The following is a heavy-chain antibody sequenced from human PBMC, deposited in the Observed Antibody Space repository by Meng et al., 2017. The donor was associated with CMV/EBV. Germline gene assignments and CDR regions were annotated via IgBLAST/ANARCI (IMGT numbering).Heavy chain of an antibody. CDR3: ARIAAAGRFDY. D-gene: IGHD6-13*01. V-gene: IGHV2-5*02. J-gene: IGHJ4*02. CDR2: IYWDDDK. Sequence: TLKESGPTLVKPTQTRTLTCTFSGFSLSTSGVGGGWIRQPPGKALEWLALIYWDDDKRYSPSLKSRLTITKDTSKNQVVLTMTNMDPVDTATYYCARIAAAGRFDYWGQGTLVTVSS. CDR1: GFSLSTSGVG.